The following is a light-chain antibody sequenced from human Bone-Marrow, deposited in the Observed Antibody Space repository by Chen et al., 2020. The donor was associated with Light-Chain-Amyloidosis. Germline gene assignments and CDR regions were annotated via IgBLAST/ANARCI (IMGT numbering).Light chain of an antibody. CDR1: NIGSTS. V-gene: IGLV3-21*02. J-gene: IGLJ3*02. CDR3: QVWDRSSDRPV. CDR2: DDS. Sequence: SYVLTQPSSVSVAPGPTATTACGGNNIGSTSVHGYQQTPGQAPLLVVYDDSDRPSGIPERLSGSNSGNTATLTISRVEAGDEADYYCQVWDRSSDRPVFGGGTKLTVL.